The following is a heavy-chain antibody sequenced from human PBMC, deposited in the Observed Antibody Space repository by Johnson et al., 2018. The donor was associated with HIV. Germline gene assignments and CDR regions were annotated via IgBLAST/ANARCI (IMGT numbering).Heavy chain of an antibody. J-gene: IGHJ3*02. V-gene: IGHV3-30*03. CDR1: AFTFSSYG. CDR3: ARVRIGRENAFDI. CDR2: ISYDGSNK. Sequence: QVQLVESGGGGVQPGRSLRLSCAASAFTFSSYGMHWVRQAPGKGLEWVAVISYDGSNKYYADSVKGRFTISRDNSKNTLYLQMNSLRAEDTAVYYCARVRIGRENAFDIWGQGTMVTVSS. D-gene: IGHD1-26*01.